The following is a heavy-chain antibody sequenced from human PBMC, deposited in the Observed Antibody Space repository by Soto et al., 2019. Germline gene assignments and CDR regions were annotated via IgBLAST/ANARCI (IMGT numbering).Heavy chain of an antibody. J-gene: IGHJ4*02. V-gene: IGHV3-72*01. D-gene: IGHD3-22*01. Sequence: EVQLVESGGGLVQPGGSLRLSCAVSGFTLSEHYIDWVRQAPGKGLEWVGRSRNRAQGYSTQYAASVKGRFTTSRDDSKNLLYLQMNSLRTEDTAIYYCVRDTYFSDSSGCTRCFDYWGQGTLVTVSS. CDR3: VRDTYFSDSSGCTRCFDY. CDR1: GFTLSEHY. CDR2: SRNRAQGYST.